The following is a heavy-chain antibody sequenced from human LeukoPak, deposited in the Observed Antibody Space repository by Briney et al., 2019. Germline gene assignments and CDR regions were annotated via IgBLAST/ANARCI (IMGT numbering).Heavy chain of an antibody. D-gene: IGHD2-21*02. CDR1: GGTFSSYA. V-gene: IGHV1-69*06. Sequence: SVKVSCKASGGTFSSYAISWVRQAPGQGLEWMGGIIPIFGTANYAQKFQGRVTMTEDTSTDTAYMELSSLRSEDTAVYYCATVPAYCGGDCYPGYYFDYWGQGTLVTVSS. CDR3: ATVPAYCGGDCYPGYYFDY. CDR2: IIPIFGTA. J-gene: IGHJ4*02.